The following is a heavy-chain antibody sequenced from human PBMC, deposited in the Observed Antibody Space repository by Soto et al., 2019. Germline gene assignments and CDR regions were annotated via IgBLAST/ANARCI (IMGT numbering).Heavy chain of an antibody. CDR2: IYYTGST. D-gene: IGHD4-17*01. CDR1: GGSISSGGHY. J-gene: IGHJ6*02. CDR3: ARDEEVNYADYGGSDHYYGMDV. Sequence: PSETLSLTCTLSGGSISSGGHYWSWIRQHPGTGLDWIGYIYYTGSTYYNPSLKSRVTISVDTSKNQFSLKLTSVTAADTAVYYCARDEEVNYADYGGSDHYYGMDVWGQGTTVTVSS. V-gene: IGHV4-31*03.